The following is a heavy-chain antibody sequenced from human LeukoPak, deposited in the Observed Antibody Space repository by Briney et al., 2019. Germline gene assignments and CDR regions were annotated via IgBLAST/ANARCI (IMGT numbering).Heavy chain of an antibody. CDR1: GGSIRSNNYY. D-gene: IGHD6-19*01. CDR3: ARVPTGQWLVRLDNWFDP. Sequence: SETLSLTCTVSGGSIRSNNYYWGWIHQPPGKGLEWIGSIYYHGSTYYNPSLKSRVTISVDTSKNQFSLKLSSVTAADTAVYYCARVPTGQWLVRLDNWFDPWGQGTLVTVSS. J-gene: IGHJ5*02. V-gene: IGHV4-39*07. CDR2: IYYHGST.